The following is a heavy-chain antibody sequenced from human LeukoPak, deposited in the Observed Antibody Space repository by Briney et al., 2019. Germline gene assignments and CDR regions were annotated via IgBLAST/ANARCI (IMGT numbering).Heavy chain of an antibody. CDR3: ARDLRWGARSDY. Sequence: ASVKVSCKTSGYNFADYYMNWVRQAPGQGLEWMGWINPNSGVTNYAQKFQDRVTTTGDTSISTAYMALSGLRSDDTAIYYCARDLRWGARSDYWGQGTLVTVSS. CDR2: INPNSGVT. J-gene: IGHJ4*02. V-gene: IGHV1-2*02. CDR1: GYNFADYY. D-gene: IGHD3-16*01.